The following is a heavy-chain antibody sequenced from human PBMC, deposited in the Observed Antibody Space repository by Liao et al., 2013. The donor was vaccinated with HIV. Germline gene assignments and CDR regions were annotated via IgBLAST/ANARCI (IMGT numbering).Heavy chain of an antibody. D-gene: IGHD3-9*01. Sequence: QVQLQESGPGLVKPSETLSLTCTVSGGSINSNYWSWIRRPAGKGLEWIGRIYFSGNTDYSPSLKSRVIMSVDRSKNQFSLSLSSVTAADTAVYYCARTYYDVLTGYYTDSWGQGTLVTVSS. CDR3: ARTYYDVLTGYYTDS. CDR2: IYFSGNT. CDR1: GGSINSNY. V-gene: IGHV4-4*07. J-gene: IGHJ4*02.